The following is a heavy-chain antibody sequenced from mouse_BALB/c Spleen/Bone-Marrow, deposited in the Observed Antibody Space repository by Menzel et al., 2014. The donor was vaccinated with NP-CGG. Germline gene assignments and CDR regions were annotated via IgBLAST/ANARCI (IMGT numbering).Heavy chain of an antibody. CDR3: AARLSHLAMDY. V-gene: IGHV1S81*02. D-gene: IGHD2-2*01. J-gene: IGHJ4*01. CDR1: GYTFTNYW. Sequence: VQLVESGAALVKPGASLKLSCKASGYTFTNYWIHWVKQRPGQGLEWIGEINPSNGRTNYNEKFKTKATLTVDKSSSTAYMQLSSLTSEDSAVNYCAARLSHLAMDYWGQGTSVTVSS. CDR2: INPSNGRT.